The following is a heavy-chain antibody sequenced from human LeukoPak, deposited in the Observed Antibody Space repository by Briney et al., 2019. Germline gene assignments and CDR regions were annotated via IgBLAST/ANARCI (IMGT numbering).Heavy chain of an antibody. D-gene: IGHD4-17*01. CDR1: GFTFSDYY. CDR3: ARDFETTVTIFDY. J-gene: IGHJ4*02. CDR2: ISSSGSTI. Sequence: PGGSLRLSCAASGFTFSDYYMSWIRQAPGKGLEWVSYISSSGSTIYYADSVKGRFTISRDNAKNSLYLQMNSLRAEDTAVYYCARDFETTVTIFDYWGQGTLVTVSS. V-gene: IGHV3-11*01.